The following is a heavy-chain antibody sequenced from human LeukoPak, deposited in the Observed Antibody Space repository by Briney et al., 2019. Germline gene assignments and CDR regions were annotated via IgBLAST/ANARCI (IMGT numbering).Heavy chain of an antibody. CDR3: AKGLWGVITTDAFDI. J-gene: IGHJ3*02. Sequence: GGSLRLSCAVSGFTFSSYAMSWVRQAPGKGLEWVSTISGRGTSTYYADSVKGRFTISRDNSKNTVYLQMNSLRAEDTAVYYCAKGLWGVITTDAFDIWGQGTMVTVSS. V-gene: IGHV3-23*01. CDR2: ISGRGTST. CDR1: GFTFSSYA. D-gene: IGHD3-22*01.